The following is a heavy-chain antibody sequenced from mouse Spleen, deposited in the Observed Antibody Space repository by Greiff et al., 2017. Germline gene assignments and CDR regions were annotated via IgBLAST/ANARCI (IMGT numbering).Heavy chain of an antibody. CDR3: ASSTAHYFDY. Sequence: QVQLKQSGAELARPGASVKLSCKASGYTFTDYYINWVKQRTGQGLEWIGEIYPGSGNTYYNEKFKGKATLTADKSSSTAYMQLSSLTSEDSAVYFCASSTAHYFDYWGQGTTLTVSS. CDR2: IYPGSGNT. J-gene: IGHJ2*01. CDR1: GYTFTDYY. V-gene: IGHV1-77*01. D-gene: IGHD1-2*01.